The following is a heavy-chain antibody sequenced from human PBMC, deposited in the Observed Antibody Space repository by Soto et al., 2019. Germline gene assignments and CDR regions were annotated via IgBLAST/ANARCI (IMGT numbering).Heavy chain of an antibody. V-gene: IGHV3-23*01. CDR3: ATDLRPPGLGAFDI. CDR2: ISGSGGST. Sequence: EVQLLESGGGLVQPGGSLRLSCAPSGFTFNSYAMSWVRQAPGKGLEWVSAISGSGGSTYYAHPVKGRFTISRANTQNTLDLQMNSLRAEDTAVDYCATDLRPPGLGAFDIWGQGTMVTVSS. J-gene: IGHJ3*02. CDR1: GFTFNSYA.